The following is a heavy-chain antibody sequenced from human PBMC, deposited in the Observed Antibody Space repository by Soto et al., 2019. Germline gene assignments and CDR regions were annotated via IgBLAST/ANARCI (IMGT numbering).Heavy chain of an antibody. CDR1: GGSISSGDYY. J-gene: IGHJ6*02. Sequence: SETLSLTCTVSGGSISSGDYYWSWIRQPPGKGLEWIGYIYYSGSTYYNPSLKSRVTISVDTSKNQFSLKLSSVTAADTAVFYFARVATVTTYYYYYYGMDVWGQGTTVTVSS. CDR2: IYYSGST. D-gene: IGHD4-17*01. V-gene: IGHV4-30-4*01. CDR3: ARVATVTTYYYYYYGMDV.